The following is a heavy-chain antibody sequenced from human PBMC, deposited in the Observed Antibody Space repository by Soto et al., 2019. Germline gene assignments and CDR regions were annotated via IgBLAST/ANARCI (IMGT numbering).Heavy chain of an antibody. CDR2: INHSGST. CDR1: GGSFSGYY. V-gene: IGHV4-34*01. D-gene: IGHD3-16*01. Sequence: QVQLQQWGAGLLKPSETPSLTCAVYGGSFSGYYWSWIRQPPGKGLEWIGEINHSGSTNYNPSLKSRVTISVDTSKNQFSLKLSSVTAADTAVYYCARDLYGWPFDYWGQGTLVTVSS. J-gene: IGHJ4*02. CDR3: ARDLYGWPFDY.